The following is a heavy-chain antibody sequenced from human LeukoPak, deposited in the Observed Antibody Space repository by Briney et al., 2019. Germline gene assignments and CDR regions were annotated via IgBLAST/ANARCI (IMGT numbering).Heavy chain of an antibody. D-gene: IGHD1-26*01. CDR1: GFTFGSYW. Sequence: HSGGSLRLSCAASGFTFGSYWMTWVRQAPGKGLEWVANIKQDGSEKYFVDSVKGRFTISRDNAKNSLYLQMNSLRAEDTAVYYCAGGYSGSYPFVSWGQGTLVTVSS. J-gene: IGHJ5*01. CDR3: AGGYSGSYPFVS. CDR2: IKQDGSEK. V-gene: IGHV3-7*01.